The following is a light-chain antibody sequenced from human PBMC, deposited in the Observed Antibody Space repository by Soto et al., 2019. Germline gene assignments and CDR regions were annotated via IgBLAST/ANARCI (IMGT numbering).Light chain of an antibody. CDR3: SAYTSRSTLV. CDR2: EVR. Sequence: QSVLTQPASLSGSPGQSITISCSGTSRDTGAYNLVSWYQQLPGKAPKLLIYEVRSRPSGISYRFSGSKSGTTASLTISSLLPEDEADYYCSAYTSRSTLVFGGGTKLTVL. V-gene: IGLV2-14*01. CDR1: SRDTGAYNL. J-gene: IGLJ2*01.